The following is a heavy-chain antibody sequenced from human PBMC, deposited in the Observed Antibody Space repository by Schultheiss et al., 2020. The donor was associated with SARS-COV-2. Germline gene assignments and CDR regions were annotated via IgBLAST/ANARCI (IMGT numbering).Heavy chain of an antibody. Sequence: GESLKISCAASGFTFSSYGMHWVRQAPGKGLEWVAVISYDGSNKYYADSVKGRFTISRDNSKNTLYLQMNSLRAEDTAVYYCMLPPEIVVVPQYWGQGTLVTVSS. J-gene: IGHJ4*02. D-gene: IGHD2-2*01. V-gene: IGHV3-30*19. CDR1: GFTFSSYG. CDR3: MLPPEIVVVPQY. CDR2: ISYDGSNK.